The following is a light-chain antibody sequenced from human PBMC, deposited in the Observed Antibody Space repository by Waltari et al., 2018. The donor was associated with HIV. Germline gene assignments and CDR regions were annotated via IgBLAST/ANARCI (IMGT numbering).Light chain of an antibody. J-gene: IGKJ4*01. CDR1: QDISNY. CDR2: DAS. CDR3: QQYDSLPLT. V-gene: IGKV1-33*01. Sequence: DIQMTQSPSSLSASVGDRVTITCQASQDISNYLNWYQQKPGKAPKLLIYDASNLQTGVPSRFSGSGSGTDITFTISSLQPEDIATYYCQQYDSLPLTFDGGTKVEIK.